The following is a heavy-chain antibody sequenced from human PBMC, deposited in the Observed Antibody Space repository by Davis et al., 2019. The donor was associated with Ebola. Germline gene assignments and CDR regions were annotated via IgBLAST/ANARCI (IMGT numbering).Heavy chain of an antibody. D-gene: IGHD3-10*01. CDR2: IYSGGST. Sequence: GESLKISCAASGFTVSSNYMNWVRQAPGKGLEWVSVIYSGGSTYYADSVKGRFTISRDNSKNTLYLQMNSLRAEDTAVYYCARDITLRGPFDPWGQGTLVTVSS. CDR3: ARDITLRGPFDP. J-gene: IGHJ5*02. CDR1: GFTVSSNY. V-gene: IGHV3-66*01.